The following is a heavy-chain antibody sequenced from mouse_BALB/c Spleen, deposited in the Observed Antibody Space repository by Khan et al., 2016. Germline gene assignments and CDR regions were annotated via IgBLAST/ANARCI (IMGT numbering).Heavy chain of an antibody. D-gene: IGHD2-2*01. Sequence: QVQLKESGPSLVAPSQSLSITCTVSGFSIIAYGVNWVRQPPGKGLEWLGMIWGDGSTDYNSALKSRLNITKDNSKSQVFLKMNSLQTDDTAKYYCARDGWGYYAMDYWGQGTSVTVSS. CDR2: IWGDGST. J-gene: IGHJ4*01. CDR3: ARDGWGYYAMDY. V-gene: IGHV2-6-7*01. CDR1: GFSIIAYG.